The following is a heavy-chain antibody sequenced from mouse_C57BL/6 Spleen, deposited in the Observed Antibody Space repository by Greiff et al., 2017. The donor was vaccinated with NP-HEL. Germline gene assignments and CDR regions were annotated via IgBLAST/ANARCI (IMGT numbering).Heavy chain of an antibody. Sequence: VQLQQPGAELVMPGASVKLSCKASGYTFTSYWMHWVKQRPGQGLEWIGEIDPSDSYTNYNQKFKGKSTLTVDKSSSTAYMQLSSLTSEDSAVYYCARAGGNRYYFDYWGQGTTLTVSS. V-gene: IGHV1-69*01. D-gene: IGHD2-1*01. CDR2: IDPSDSYT. J-gene: IGHJ2*01. CDR3: ARAGGNRYYFDY. CDR1: GYTFTSYW.